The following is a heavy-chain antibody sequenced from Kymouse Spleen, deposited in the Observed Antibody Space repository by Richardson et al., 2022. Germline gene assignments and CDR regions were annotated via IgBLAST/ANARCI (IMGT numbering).Heavy chain of an antibody. D-gene: IGHD3-10*01. CDR1: GGSFSGYY. CDR3: ARGDYYGSGSLFDY. Sequence: QVQLQQWGAGLLKPSETLSLTCAVYGGSFSGYYWSWIRQPPGKGLEWIGEINHSGSTNYNPSLKSRVTISVDTSKNQFSLKLSSVTAADTAVYYCARGDYYGSGSLFDYWGQGTLVTVSS. J-gene: IGHJ4*02. CDR2: INHSGST. V-gene: IGHV4-34*01.